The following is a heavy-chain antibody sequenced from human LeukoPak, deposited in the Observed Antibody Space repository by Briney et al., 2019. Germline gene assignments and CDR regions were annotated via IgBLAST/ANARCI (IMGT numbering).Heavy chain of an antibody. J-gene: IGHJ3*02. V-gene: IGHV4-39*07. Sequence: SETLSLTCTVSGGSISSTSYYWGWIRQPPGKGLEWIGSIYYSGRTFYNPSLKSRATISVDTSKNQFSLKLSSVTAADTAVYYCAGEPVVAQGNAFDIWGQGTMVTVSS. CDR1: GGSISSTSYY. D-gene: IGHD2-2*01. CDR3: AGEPVVAQGNAFDI. CDR2: IYYSGRT.